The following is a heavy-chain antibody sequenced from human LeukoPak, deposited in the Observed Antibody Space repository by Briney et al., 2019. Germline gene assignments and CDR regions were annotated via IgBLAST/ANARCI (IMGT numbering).Heavy chain of an antibody. J-gene: IGHJ5*02. CDR3: ARESLNYYDYWSGHWVFDT. Sequence: PGGSLRLSCAASGFTFSRNLMSYVRQSPGGGLEWVAYIKHDGSEKYYADSVKGRFTICRDNAQNSLYLQMNSLRADDTCVYYCARESLNYYDYWSGHWVFDTWGEGTLVSVSS. D-gene: IGHD3-3*01. CDR2: IKHDGSEK. V-gene: IGHV3-7*01. CDR1: GFTFSRNL.